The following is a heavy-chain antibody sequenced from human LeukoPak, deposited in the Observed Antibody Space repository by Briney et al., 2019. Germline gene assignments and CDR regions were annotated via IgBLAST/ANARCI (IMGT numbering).Heavy chain of an antibody. CDR3: ARAEGYGAIDY. D-gene: IGHD5-12*01. Sequence: GGSLRLSCAASGLTFSKYSMTWVRQAPGKGLEWVSSISSNTFYIDYADSVKGRFTISRDNAENSLYLQLNNLRAEDTALYYCARAEGYGAIDYWGQGTLVTVSS. V-gene: IGHV3-21*01. CDR1: GLTFSKYS. J-gene: IGHJ4*02. CDR2: ISSNTFYI.